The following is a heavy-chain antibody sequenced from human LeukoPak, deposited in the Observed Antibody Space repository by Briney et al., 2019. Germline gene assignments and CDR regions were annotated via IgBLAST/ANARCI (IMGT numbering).Heavy chain of an antibody. CDR1: GFTFSSYG. D-gene: IGHD2-2*01. J-gene: IGHJ4*02. CDR2: IWYDGSNK. V-gene: IGHV3-33*01. Sequence: GGSLRLSCAASGFTFSSYGMRWVRQAPGKGLEWVAVIWYDGSNKYYADSVKGRFTISRDNSKNTLYLQMNSLRAEDTAVYYCARDTYCSSTSCYSLFDYWGQGTLVTVSS. CDR3: ARDTYCSSTSCYSLFDY.